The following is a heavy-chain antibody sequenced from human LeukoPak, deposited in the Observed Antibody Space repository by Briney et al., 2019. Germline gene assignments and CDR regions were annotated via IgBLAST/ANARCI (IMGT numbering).Heavy chain of an antibody. V-gene: IGHV3-53*04. D-gene: IGHD5-18*01. Sequence: GGSLRLSCAASGFTVSTNCMTWVREAPGKGLEWVSTIYSGGTTYYADSVMGRFTISRHNSRNTLYLQMNSLRAEDTAVYYCARVDTVMAYYFDLWGQGTLVTVSS. CDR2: IYSGGTT. CDR1: GFTVSTNC. CDR3: ARVDTVMAYYFDL. J-gene: IGHJ4*02.